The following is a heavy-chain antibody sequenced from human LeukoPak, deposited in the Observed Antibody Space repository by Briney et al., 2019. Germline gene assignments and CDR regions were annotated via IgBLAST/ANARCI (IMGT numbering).Heavy chain of an antibody. Sequence: GGPLRLSCATSGFTFSSYDMHWVRQAPGKGLEWVAYIRNDGTTKDYADSVKGRFTISRDNPKNTLYLQLNSPRGEDTAVYYCATTVFTTTWYFDYWGQGNLVTVSS. CDR2: IRNDGTTK. CDR3: ATTVFTTTWYFDY. CDR1: GFTFSSYD. V-gene: IGHV3-30*02. J-gene: IGHJ4*02. D-gene: IGHD3-9*01.